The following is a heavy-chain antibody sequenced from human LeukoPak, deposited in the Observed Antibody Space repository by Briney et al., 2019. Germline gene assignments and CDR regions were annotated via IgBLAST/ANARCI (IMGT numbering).Heavy chain of an antibody. V-gene: IGHV4-59*01. CDR2: IYYSGNT. Sequence: SETLSLTCTVSGGSISSYYWSWIRQPPGKGLEWIGYIYYSGNTNYNPSLKSRVSISIDTSKNQFSLQLSSVTAADTAVCYCARDRDSSGLRDFDLWGRGTLVTVSA. CDR1: GGSISSYY. CDR3: ARDRDSSGLRDFDL. J-gene: IGHJ2*01. D-gene: IGHD3-22*01.